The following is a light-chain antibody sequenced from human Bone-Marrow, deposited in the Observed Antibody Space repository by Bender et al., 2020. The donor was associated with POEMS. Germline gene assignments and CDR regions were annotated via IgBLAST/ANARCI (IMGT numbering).Light chain of an antibody. V-gene: IGLV2-14*02. CDR2: SDN. Sequence: QSALTQPASVSGSPGQSITISCTGTSSDVGNYNLVSWYQQHPGRAPKLLIYSDNQRPSGVPDRFSGSKSGTSASLAISGLQSEDEAHFYCAAWDDTLDGPVFGGGTQLAVL. J-gene: IGLJ7*01. CDR3: AAWDDTLDGPV. CDR1: SSDVGNYNL.